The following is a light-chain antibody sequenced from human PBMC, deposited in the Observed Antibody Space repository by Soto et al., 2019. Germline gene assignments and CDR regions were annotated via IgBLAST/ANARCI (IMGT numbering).Light chain of an antibody. V-gene: IGKV3-15*01. CDR1: QSVGIN. CDR3: QQYNNWPRT. CDR2: GAS. J-gene: IGKJ1*01. Sequence: EIVMTQSPATLSVSPGERATLSCRASQSVGINVAWYQQKPGQALRLLIYGASSRATGVPAWFSGSGSGTEFTLTITSLQSEDSAVYFCQQYNNWPRTFGQGTKVDIK.